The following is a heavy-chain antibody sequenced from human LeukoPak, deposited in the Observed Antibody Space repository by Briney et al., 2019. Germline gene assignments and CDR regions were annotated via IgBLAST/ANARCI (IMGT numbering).Heavy chain of an antibody. J-gene: IGHJ6*02. D-gene: IGHD3-22*01. CDR2: ISSSSTYI. Sequence: PGGSLRLSCAASGFTFSSYTMNWVRQAPGKGLEWVASISSSSTYIYHADSVKGRFTISRDNAKNSLFLQMNSLRAEDTAVYYCARGTRPDSSSYTHYYYGMDVWGQGTTVTVSS. V-gene: IGHV3-21*01. CDR1: GFTFSSYT. CDR3: ARGTRPDSSSYTHYYYGMDV.